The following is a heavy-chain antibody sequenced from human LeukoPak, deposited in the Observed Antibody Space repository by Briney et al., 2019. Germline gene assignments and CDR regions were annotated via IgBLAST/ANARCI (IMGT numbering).Heavy chain of an antibody. CDR2: ITSDGGGT. CDR3: ARETATGVTSSWYYDC. CDR1: GFMFSHSS. J-gene: IGHJ4*02. V-gene: IGHV3-64*01. D-gene: IGHD6-13*01. Sequence: GGSVRLSCAASGFMFSHSSLHWVRQPPGKGLEYVSAITSDGGGTFYANSVKGRFTISRDNSKDTLSLHMASLTTEDTAVYYCARETATGVTSSWYYDCWGQGTLVTVSS.